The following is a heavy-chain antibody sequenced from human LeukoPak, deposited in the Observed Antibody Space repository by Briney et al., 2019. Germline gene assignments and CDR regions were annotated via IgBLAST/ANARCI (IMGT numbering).Heavy chain of an antibody. Sequence: SETLSLTCTVSGGSISSGGYYWSWLRQHPGMGLEWVGYIYYSGSTYDNPSRKSRVTISVDTSKNQFSLKLSSVTAADTAVYYCARDPWAARRGYGMDVWGQGTTVTVSS. CDR2: IYYSGST. V-gene: IGHV4-31*03. CDR1: GGSISSGGYY. D-gene: IGHD6-6*01. J-gene: IGHJ6*02. CDR3: ARDPWAARRGYGMDV.